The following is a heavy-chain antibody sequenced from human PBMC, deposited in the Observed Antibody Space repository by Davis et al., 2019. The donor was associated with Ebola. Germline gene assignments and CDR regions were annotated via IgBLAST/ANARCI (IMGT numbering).Heavy chain of an antibody. Sequence: HSQTLSLTCAISGDRVSSNSWNWIRPSPSRGLEWLGRTYYTSRWYNDYAVSVRSRIIINPDTSKNQFSLQLNSVTPEDTAVYYCTRGWLRGWFDPWGQGTLVTVSS. CDR2: TYYTSRWYN. V-gene: IGHV6-1*01. D-gene: IGHD5-12*01. CDR1: GDRVSSNS. CDR3: TRGWLRGWFDP. J-gene: IGHJ5*02.